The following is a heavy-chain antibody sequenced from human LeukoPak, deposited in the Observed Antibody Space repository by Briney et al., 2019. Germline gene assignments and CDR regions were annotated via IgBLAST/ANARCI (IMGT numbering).Heavy chain of an antibody. CDR2: ISAYNGHT. J-gene: IGHJ4*02. D-gene: IGHD3-9*01. CDR1: GYTFTSYG. CDR3: ARSPDILTGENFDY. Sequence: ASVKVSCKASGYTFTSYGIGWVRQAPGQGLEWLGWISAYNGHTNYIQKLQGRVTMTTDTSTSTAYMELRSLRSDDTAVYYCARSPDILTGENFDYWGQGTLVTVSS. V-gene: IGHV1-18*01.